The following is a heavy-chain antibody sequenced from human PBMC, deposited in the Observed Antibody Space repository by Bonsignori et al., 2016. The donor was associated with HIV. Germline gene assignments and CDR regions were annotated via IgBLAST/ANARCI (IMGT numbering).Heavy chain of an antibody. J-gene: IGHJ6*03. D-gene: IGHD5-18*01. CDR3: TRGHSYGYYYYYYMDV. Sequence: WVRQAPGQGLEWMGWISGYNGNTNYAQKFQGRVTMTTDTSTSTAYMELRRLRSDDTAVYYCTRGHSYGYYYYYYMDVWGKGTTVTVSS. CDR2: ISGYNGNT. V-gene: IGHV1-18*01.